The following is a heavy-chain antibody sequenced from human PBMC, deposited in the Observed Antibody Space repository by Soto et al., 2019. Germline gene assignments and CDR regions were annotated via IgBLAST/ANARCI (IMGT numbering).Heavy chain of an antibody. Sequence: SETLSLTCAVSGGSISSGGYSWSWIRQPPGKGLEWIGYIYHSGSTYYNPSLKSRVTISVDRSKNQFSLKLSSVTAADTAVYYCARDRIIAAAGRRYYYYGMDVWGQGTTVTVSS. CDR3: ARDRIIAAAGRRYYYYGMDV. CDR2: IYHSGST. CDR1: GGSISSGGYS. V-gene: IGHV4-30-2*01. J-gene: IGHJ6*02. D-gene: IGHD6-13*01.